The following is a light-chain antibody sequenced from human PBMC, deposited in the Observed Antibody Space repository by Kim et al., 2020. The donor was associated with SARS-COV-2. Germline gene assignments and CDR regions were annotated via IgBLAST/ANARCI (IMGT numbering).Light chain of an antibody. Sequence: EIVLTQSPATLSLSPGERATLSCRASQSVSSYLAWYQQKPGQAPRLLIYDASNRATGIPARFSGSGPGTDFTLTISSLEPEDFAVYYCQQRSNWDLTFGGGTKVEI. CDR2: DAS. CDR1: QSVSSY. J-gene: IGKJ4*01. CDR3: QQRSNWDLT. V-gene: IGKV3D-11*02.